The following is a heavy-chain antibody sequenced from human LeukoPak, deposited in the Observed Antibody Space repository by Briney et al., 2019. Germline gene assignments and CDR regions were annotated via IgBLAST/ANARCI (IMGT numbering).Heavy chain of an antibody. CDR2: IGSSSSYI. V-gene: IGHV3-21*01. CDR1: GFTFSSYS. Sequence: GGSLRLSCAASGFTFSSYSMNWARQAPGKGLEWVSCIGSSSSYIYYADSVKGRFTTSRDNAKNSLYLQMNSLRAEDTAVYYCARDLRSSGYYAFDYWGQGTLVTVSS. D-gene: IGHD3-22*01. J-gene: IGHJ4*02. CDR3: ARDLRSSGYYAFDY.